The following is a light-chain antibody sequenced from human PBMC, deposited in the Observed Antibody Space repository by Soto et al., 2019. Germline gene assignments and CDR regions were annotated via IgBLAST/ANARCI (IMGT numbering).Light chain of an antibody. Sequence: DIVMTQSPLSLPVTPGEPASISCRSSQSLLHSNGYNYLDWYLQKPGQSPQLLIYLGSNRASGVPDRFSGSGSGPDFTLKISRVEAEDVGVYYCMQALQTPLTFGQGTKVDI. CDR3: MQALQTPLT. CDR2: LGS. CDR1: QSLLHSNGYNY. J-gene: IGKJ1*01. V-gene: IGKV2-28*01.